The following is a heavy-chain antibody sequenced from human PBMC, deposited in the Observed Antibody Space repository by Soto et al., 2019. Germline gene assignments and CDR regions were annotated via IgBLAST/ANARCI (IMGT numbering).Heavy chain of an antibody. CDR3: TRVDSIIIPAVADF. J-gene: IGHJ4*02. D-gene: IGHD6-19*01. Sequence: GGSLRLSCAVSGFTFTNYGFNWVRQAPGKGLEWVSSVSKSDYTYYSDSVKGRFTISRDNAKNSVSQQMNNLRAEDTAVYYCTRVDSIIIPAVADFWGQGTLVTVSS. CDR1: GFTFTNYG. V-gene: IGHV3-21*01. CDR2: VSKSDYT.